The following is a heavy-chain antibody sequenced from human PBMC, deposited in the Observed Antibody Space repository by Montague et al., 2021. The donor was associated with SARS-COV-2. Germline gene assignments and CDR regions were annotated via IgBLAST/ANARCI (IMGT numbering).Heavy chain of an antibody. D-gene: IGHD3-22*01. CDR2: IDDSGST. J-gene: IGHJ5*02. Sequence: SETLSLTCTVTSPWVVRGESGGDWMRTRPDNRQEKIGYIDDSGSTSYNPSLHSRVTITIDTSKNQFSLNPMSVTPADTAVYYCVKGSGYPWGQGTLVTVSS. V-gene: IGHV4-61*08. CDR1: SPWVVRGESG. CDR3: VKGSGYP.